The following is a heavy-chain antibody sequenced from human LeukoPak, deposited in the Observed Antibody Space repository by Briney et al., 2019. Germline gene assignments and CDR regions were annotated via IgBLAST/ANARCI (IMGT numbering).Heavy chain of an antibody. CDR1: GGSITSYY. D-gene: IGHD5-18*01. J-gene: IGHJ3*02. V-gene: IGHV4-59*01. CDR2: IYYSGST. CDR3: ARSEYSYGADAFDI. Sequence: SETLSLTCTVSGGSITSYYWSWIRQPPGKGLEWIGYIYYSGSTNYSPSLKSRVTISVDTSKNQFSLKLSSVTAADTAVYYCARSEYSYGADAFDIWGQGTMVTVSS.